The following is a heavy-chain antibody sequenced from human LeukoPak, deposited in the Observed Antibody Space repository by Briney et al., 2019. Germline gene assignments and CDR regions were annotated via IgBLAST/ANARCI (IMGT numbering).Heavy chain of an antibody. CDR1: GGSFSGYY. CDR3: ARAEWFPPRDYYYGMDV. CDR2: INHSGST. D-gene: IGHD3-3*01. V-gene: IGHV4-34*01. J-gene: IGHJ6*02. Sequence: PSETLSLTCAVYGGSFSGYYWSWIRQPPGKGLEWIGEINHSGSTNYNPSLKSRVTISVDTSKNQFSLKLSSVAAADTAVYYCARAEWFPPRDYYYGMDVWGQGTTVTVSS.